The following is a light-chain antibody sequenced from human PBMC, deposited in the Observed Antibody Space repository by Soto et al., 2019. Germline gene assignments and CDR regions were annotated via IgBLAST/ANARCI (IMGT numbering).Light chain of an antibody. J-gene: IGKJ3*01. V-gene: IGKV1-33*01. CDR2: DAS. CDR3: KKYDNLPLT. CDR1: QDISNY. Sequence: DIQMTQSPSSLPASVGDRVTITCQASQDISNYLNWYQQKPGKAPKLLIYDASNLETGVPSRFSGSGSGTDFTFTISSLQPEDIATYYCKKYDNLPLTFGPGTKVDIK.